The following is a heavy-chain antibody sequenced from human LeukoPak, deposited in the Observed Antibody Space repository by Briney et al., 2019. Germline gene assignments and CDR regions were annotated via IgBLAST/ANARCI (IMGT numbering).Heavy chain of an antibody. CDR2: IYYSGST. CDR3: ARFVVASGEDY. V-gene: IGHV4-59*01. D-gene: IGHD2-15*01. CDR1: GGSISSYC. Sequence: SETLSLTCTVSGGSISSYCLSWIRQPPGKGLEWVGYIYYSGSTNYNPSLKSRVTISVDTSKNQFSLKLSYVTAADTAVYDSARFVVASGEDYWGQGTLVTASS. J-gene: IGHJ4*02.